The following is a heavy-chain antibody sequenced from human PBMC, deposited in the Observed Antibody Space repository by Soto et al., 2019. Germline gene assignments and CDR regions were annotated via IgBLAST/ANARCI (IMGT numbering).Heavy chain of an antibody. V-gene: IGHV4-34*01. J-gene: IGHJ4*02. D-gene: IGHD6-19*01. CDR3: AASAVAGMFDY. CDR2: INHSGST. CDR1: GGSFSGYY. Sequence: SETLSLTCAVYGGSFSGYYWSWIRQPPGKGLEWIGEINHSGSTNYNPSLKSRVTISVDTSKNQFSLKLSSVTAADTAVYYCAASAVAGMFDYWGQGTLVT.